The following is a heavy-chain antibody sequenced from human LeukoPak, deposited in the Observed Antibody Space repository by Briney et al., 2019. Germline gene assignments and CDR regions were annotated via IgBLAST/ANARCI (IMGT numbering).Heavy chain of an antibody. Sequence: PGGSLRLSCAASRFTFSNYWMTWVRQAPGKGLEWVANIKQDGSEKYYVDSVKGRFTISRDNAKNSLYLQMNSLRAEDTAVYYCARDLRGSYWGQGTLVTVSS. CDR3: ARDLRGSY. CDR2: IKQDGSEK. D-gene: IGHD5-12*01. J-gene: IGHJ4*02. CDR1: RFTFSNYW. V-gene: IGHV3-7*01.